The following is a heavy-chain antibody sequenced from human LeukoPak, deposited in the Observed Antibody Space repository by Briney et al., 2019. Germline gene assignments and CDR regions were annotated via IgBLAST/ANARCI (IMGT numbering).Heavy chain of an antibody. CDR1: GGSISSSSYY. V-gene: IGHV4-39*07. CDR2: IYYSGST. D-gene: IGHD5-24*01. CDR3: ARLFGRWLQKGRWFDP. J-gene: IGHJ5*02. Sequence: KPSETLSLTCTVSGGSISSSSYYWGWIRQPPGKGLEWIGSIYYSGSTYYNPSLKSRVTISVDTSKNQFSLKLSSVTAADTAVYYCARLFGRWLQKGRWFDPWGQGTLVTVSS.